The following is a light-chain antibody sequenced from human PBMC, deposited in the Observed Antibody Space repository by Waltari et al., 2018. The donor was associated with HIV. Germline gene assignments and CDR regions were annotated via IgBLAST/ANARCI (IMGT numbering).Light chain of an antibody. J-gene: IGLJ2*01. Sequence: SYVLTQPPSVSVAPGKTANVACGGSDIGTKRVHWYQQRPGQAPVLVIYDDSNRPSGIPERFSGSNSGNTATLTIARAEAGDEADYYCNSRDSSGNHLVFGGGTKLTVL. CDR1: DIGTKR. V-gene: IGLV3-21*01. CDR3: NSRDSSGNHLV. CDR2: DDS.